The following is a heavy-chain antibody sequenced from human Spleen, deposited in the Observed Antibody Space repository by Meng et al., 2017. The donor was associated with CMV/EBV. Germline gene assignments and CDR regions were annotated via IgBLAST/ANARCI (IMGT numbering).Heavy chain of an antibody. J-gene: IGHJ4*02. D-gene: IGHD3-3*01. CDR2: ISSSSSYT. V-gene: IGHV3-11*06. Sequence: QVQLVESGGXXVXPGXSLXLSCAASGFTFSDYYMRWIRQAPGKGLEWVSYISSSSSYTNYADSVKGRFTISRDNAKISLYLQMNSLRAEDTAVYYCARGSGYYPHFDYWGQGTLVTVSS. CDR1: GFTFSDYY. CDR3: ARGSGYYPHFDY.